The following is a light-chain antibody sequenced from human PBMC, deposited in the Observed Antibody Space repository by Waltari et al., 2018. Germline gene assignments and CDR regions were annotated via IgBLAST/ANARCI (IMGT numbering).Light chain of an antibody. J-gene: IGKJ2*01. V-gene: IGKV3-15*01. CDR1: QSFTRK. Sequence: EIVMTLSPATLSVSPGDRATLSCRASQSFTRKLSWYQQKPGQVPRVLIYGVSTRATGIPARFSGSGSGTEFTLTISSLQSEDSAVYYCSQYNDWPYTFGQGTKLELQ. CDR3: SQYNDWPYT. CDR2: GVS.